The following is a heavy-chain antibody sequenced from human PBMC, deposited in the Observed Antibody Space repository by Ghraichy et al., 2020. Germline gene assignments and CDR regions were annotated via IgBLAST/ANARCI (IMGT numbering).Heavy chain of an antibody. V-gene: IGHV1-18*01. CDR3: ARVAAVAGNRPYYYGMDV. D-gene: IGHD6-19*01. CDR1: GYTFTSYG. CDR2: ISAYNGNT. Sequence: ASVKVSCKASGYTFTSYGISWVRQAPGQGLEWMGWISAYNGNTNYAQKLRGRVTMTTDTSTSTAYMELRSLRSDDTAVYYCARVAAVAGNRPYYYGMDVWGQGTTVTVSS. J-gene: IGHJ6*02.